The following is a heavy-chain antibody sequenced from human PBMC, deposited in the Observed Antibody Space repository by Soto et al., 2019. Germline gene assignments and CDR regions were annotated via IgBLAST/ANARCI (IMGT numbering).Heavy chain of an antibody. CDR2: FDREDAET. V-gene: IGHV1-24*01. Sequence: QVQLVQSGAEVKKPGTSVKVSCKVFGHTLSELSMHWVRQAPGEGLEWVGGFDREDAETNYAQKFQGRVTMTEDTSTDIAYLELSSLRSEDTAVYYCATKTLLSYFQYWGQGTLVTVSS. CDR1: GHTLSELS. CDR3: ATKTLLSYFQY. D-gene: IGHD3-16*02. J-gene: IGHJ1*01.